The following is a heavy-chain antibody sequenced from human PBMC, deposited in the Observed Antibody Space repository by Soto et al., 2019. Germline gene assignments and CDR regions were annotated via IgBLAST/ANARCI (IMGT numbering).Heavy chain of an antibody. D-gene: IGHD3-22*01. J-gene: IGHJ4*02. Sequence: PSQTLSLTCAISGDSVSSNSAAWNWIRQSPSRGLEWLGRTYYRSKWYNDYAVSVKSRITINPDTSKNQFSLQLNSVTPEDTSVYYCARELYYYDSSGYPPFDYWGQGTLVTVSS. CDR2: TYYRSKWYN. CDR1: GDSVSSNSAA. V-gene: IGHV6-1*01. CDR3: ARELYYYDSSGYPPFDY.